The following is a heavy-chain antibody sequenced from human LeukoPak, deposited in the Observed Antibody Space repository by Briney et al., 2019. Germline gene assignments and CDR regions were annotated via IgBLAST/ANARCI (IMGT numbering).Heavy chain of an antibody. Sequence: SETLSLTCTVSGGSISSYYWSWIRQPPGKGLEWIGYIYYSGSTNYNPSLKSRVTISVDTSKNQFSLKLSSVTAADTAVYYCARAGYYGSGRLAFDIWGQGTMVTVSS. CDR1: GGSISSYY. V-gene: IGHV4-59*01. D-gene: IGHD3-10*01. CDR3: ARAGYYGSGRLAFDI. J-gene: IGHJ3*02. CDR2: IYYSGST.